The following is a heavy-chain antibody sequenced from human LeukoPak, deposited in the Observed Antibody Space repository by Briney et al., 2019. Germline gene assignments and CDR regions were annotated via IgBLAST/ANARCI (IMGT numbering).Heavy chain of an antibody. CDR2: IYYSGST. J-gene: IGHJ4*02. D-gene: IGHD3-9*01. V-gene: IGHV4-39*01. Sequence: PSETLSLTCTVSGGSISSSSYYWGWIRQPPGKGLEWIGSIYYSGSTYYNPSLKSRVTISVDTSKNQFSLKLSSVTAADTAVYYCARRRLGFDYWGQGTPVTVSS. CDR1: GGSISSSSYY. CDR3: ARRRLGFDY.